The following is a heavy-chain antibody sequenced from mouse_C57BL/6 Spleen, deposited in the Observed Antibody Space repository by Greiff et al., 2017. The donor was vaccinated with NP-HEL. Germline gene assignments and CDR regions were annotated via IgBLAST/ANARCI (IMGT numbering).Heavy chain of an antibody. CDR3: VRAYYSNYDWYFDV. Sequence: EVQRVESGGGLVQPKGSLKLSCAASGFTFTTYAMHWVRQAPGKGLEWVARIRSKSSNYATYYADSVKDRFPISRDDSQSMLYLQMNNLKTEDTAMDYCVRAYYSNYDWYFDVWGTGTTVTVSS. CDR2: IRSKSSNYAT. CDR1: GFTFTTYA. J-gene: IGHJ1*03. D-gene: IGHD2-5*01. V-gene: IGHV10-3*01.